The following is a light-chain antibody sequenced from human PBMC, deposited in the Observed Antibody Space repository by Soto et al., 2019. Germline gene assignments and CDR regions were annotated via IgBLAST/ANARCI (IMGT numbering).Light chain of an antibody. CDR3: QQYNNWPPWT. V-gene: IGKV3-15*01. J-gene: IGKJ1*01. CDR1: RSVSTK. CDR2: GAS. Sequence: EVVMTQSPATLSVSPGERATLSCRASRSVSTKLAWYQQRPGQAPRLLIYGASTRPTGIPVRFSGSGSGTEFTLTISSLQSEDFAVYYCQQYNNWPPWTFGQGTKVEIK.